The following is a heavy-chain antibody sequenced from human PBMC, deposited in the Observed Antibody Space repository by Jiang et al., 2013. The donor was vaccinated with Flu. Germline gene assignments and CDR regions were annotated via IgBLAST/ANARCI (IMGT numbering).Heavy chain of an antibody. D-gene: IGHD3-22*01. V-gene: IGHV4-31*03. CDR2: ISDRGTT. CDR1: GGSINSGDNY. Sequence: GSGLVKPSQTLSLTCSVSGGSINSGDNYWSWIRQHPGKGLEWIGYISDRGTTYYTPSLKSRITVSVDTSKNQFSLDLSSVTAADTAVYFCARATAPYYFDNSGYYFYFDHWGQGSWSPSPQ. CDR3: ARATAPYYFDNSGYYFYFDH. J-gene: IGHJ4*02.